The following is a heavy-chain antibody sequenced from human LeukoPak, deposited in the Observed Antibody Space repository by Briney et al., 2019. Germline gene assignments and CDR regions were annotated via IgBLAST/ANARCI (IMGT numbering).Heavy chain of an antibody. CDR2: IGSYGGDT. Sequence: ASVKVSCKATSRISWVRQAPGQGLEWMGWIGSYGGDTYYAQKFQGRVTVTTDTSTSTVYMELRSLRSDDTAVYYCARTNRQGYCSSTSCYTIYNWFDPWGQGTLVTVSS. V-gene: IGHV1-18*01. J-gene: IGHJ5*02. CDR1: TSR. CDR3: ARTNRQGYCSSTSCYTIYNWFDP. D-gene: IGHD2-2*02.